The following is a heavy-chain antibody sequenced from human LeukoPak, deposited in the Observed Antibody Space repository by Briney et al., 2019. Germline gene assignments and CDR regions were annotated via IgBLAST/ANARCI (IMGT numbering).Heavy chain of an antibody. D-gene: IGHD3-16*01. V-gene: IGHV3-74*01. CDR2: ISSDGSST. CDR3: ARFGGDWGY. CDR1: GFTFSSSW. J-gene: IGHJ4*02. Sequence: GGPLRLSCAASGFTFSSSWMHWVRQPPGKGLVWVSRISSDGSSTNYADSVKGRFTVSRDNAKNTLYLQMNSLRAEDTAMYYCARFGGDWGYWGQGTLVTVSS.